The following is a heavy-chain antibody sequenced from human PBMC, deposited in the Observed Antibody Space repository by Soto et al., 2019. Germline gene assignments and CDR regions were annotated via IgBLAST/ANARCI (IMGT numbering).Heavy chain of an antibody. CDR1: GYSFTSYW. CDR3: ARLLQQSYYYYGMDV. CDR2: IDPSDSYT. D-gene: IGHD1-1*01. J-gene: IGHJ6*02. Sequence: PGESLKSSCKGSGYSFTSYWISWVRQMPGKGLEWMGRIDPSDSYTNYSPSFQGHVTISADKSISTAYLQWSSLKASDTAMYYCARLLQQSYYYYGMDVWGQGTTVTVSS. V-gene: IGHV5-10-1*01.